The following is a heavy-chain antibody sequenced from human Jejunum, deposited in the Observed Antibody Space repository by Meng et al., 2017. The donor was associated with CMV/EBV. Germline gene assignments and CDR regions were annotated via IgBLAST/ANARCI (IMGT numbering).Heavy chain of an antibody. V-gene: IGHV4-4*07. CDR3: ARDLPGVGVDY. J-gene: IGHJ4*02. D-gene: IGHD2-2*01. Sequence: QVQLQESGPGLVKPSETLSLTCSVSGGSIRTYSWTWIRQPAGKGLEWIGRISSSGSTNYNPSLNSRVTMSVDTSKNHLSLRLSSVTAADTAVYYCARDLPGVGVDYWGQGTLVTVSS. CDR2: ISSSGST. CDR1: GGSIRTYS.